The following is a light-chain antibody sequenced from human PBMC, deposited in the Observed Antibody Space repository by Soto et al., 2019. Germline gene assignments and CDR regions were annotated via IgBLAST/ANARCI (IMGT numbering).Light chain of an antibody. J-gene: IGLJ1*01. V-gene: IGLV2-14*01. CDR3: SSYTSSSTPYV. CDR2: EVS. CDR1: SSDVGGYNY. Sequence: QSALTQPASVSGSTGQSITISCTGTSSDVGGYNYVSWYQQHPGKASKLMIYEVSNRPSGVSNRCSGSKSGNTPSLTISGLQAEDVADYYCSSYTSSSTPYVFGTVTKLTV.